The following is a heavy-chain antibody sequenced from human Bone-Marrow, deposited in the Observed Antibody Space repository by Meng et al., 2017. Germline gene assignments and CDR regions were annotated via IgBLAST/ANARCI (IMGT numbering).Heavy chain of an antibody. D-gene: IGHD5-18*01. CDR2: ISAYNGNT. V-gene: IGHV1-18*01. Sequence: ASVKVSCKASVYTFTSYGISWVRQAPGQGLEWMGWISAYNGNTNYAQKLQGRVTMTTDTSTSTAYMELRSLRSDDTAVYYCARVWAAMVIGSNYYGMDVWGQGTTVTVSS. CDR3: ARVWAAMVIGSNYYGMDV. CDR1: VYTFTSYG. J-gene: IGHJ6*02.